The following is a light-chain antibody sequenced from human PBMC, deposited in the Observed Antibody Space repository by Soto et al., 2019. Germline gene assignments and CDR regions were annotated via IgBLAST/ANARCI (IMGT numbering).Light chain of an antibody. V-gene: IGKV3-11*01. CDR3: QCRGIWPPGAT. J-gene: IGKJ4*01. CDR1: QSINNY. Sequence: EIVLTQSPVTLSLSPGERATLSCRASQSINNYLAWYQQKPGQPPRLLIYDASNRATAIPVRFSGSGSGTDFTLTISSLKPEDSAVYYCQCRGIWPPGATFGGGTKVEIK. CDR2: DAS.